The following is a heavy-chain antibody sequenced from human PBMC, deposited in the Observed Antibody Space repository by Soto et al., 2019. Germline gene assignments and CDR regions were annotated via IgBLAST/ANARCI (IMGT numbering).Heavy chain of an antibody. V-gene: IGHV3-23*01. CDR2: ISGSGGST. CDR1: GFTFSSYA. Sequence: EVQLLESGGGLVQPGGSLRLSCAASGFTFSSYAMSWVRQAPGKGPEWVSAISGSGGSTYYADSVKGRFTISRDNSKNTLYLQMNSLRAEDTAVYYCAKDRYCSGGSCYGALLFDYWGQGTLVTVSS. CDR3: AKDRYCSGGSCYGALLFDY. J-gene: IGHJ4*02. D-gene: IGHD2-15*01.